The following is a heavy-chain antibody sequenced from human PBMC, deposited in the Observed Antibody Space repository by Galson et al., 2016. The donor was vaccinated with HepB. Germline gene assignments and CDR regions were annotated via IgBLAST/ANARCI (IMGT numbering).Heavy chain of an antibody. CDR2: IYYSGTT. V-gene: IGHV4-59*08. CDR3: ARQGVRWQFRERSPFDY. D-gene: IGHD1-26*01. CDR1: GGSINGYY. J-gene: IGHJ4*02. Sequence: TLSLTCTVSGGSINGYYWNWIRQSPGKGLEWIGFIYYSGTTKYNPSLKNRLTISIDTSNNQFSMKLWSVTAADTAIYYCARQGVRWQFRERSPFDYWGQGSLVTVSA.